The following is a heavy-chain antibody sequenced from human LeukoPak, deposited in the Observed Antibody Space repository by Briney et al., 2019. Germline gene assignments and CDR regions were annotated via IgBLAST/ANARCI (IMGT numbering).Heavy chain of an antibody. Sequence: SVKVSCKASGGTFSSYAISWVRQAPGQGLEWMGGIIPIFGTANYAQKFQGRVTITTDESTSTAYMELSSLRSEDTAVYHCARNPPELRFLEWSTLYFDYWGQGTLVTVSS. D-gene: IGHD3-3*01. CDR1: GGTFSSYA. J-gene: IGHJ4*02. V-gene: IGHV1-69*05. CDR3: ARNPPELRFLEWSTLYFDY. CDR2: IIPIFGTA.